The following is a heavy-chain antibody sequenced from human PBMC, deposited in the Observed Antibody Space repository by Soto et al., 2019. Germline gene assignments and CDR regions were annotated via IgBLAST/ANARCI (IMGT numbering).Heavy chain of an antibody. J-gene: IGHJ4*02. Sequence: GGSLRLSCAASEVTFSTYRINWVRQAPGKGLEWVAIIKEDGSEKFYVDSVKGRFTISTDKAKRSLYLQMNSLRVEDTGVYYCVLGAGWLPDYWGQGNLVTVSS. V-gene: IGHV3-7*01. CDR3: VLGAGWLPDY. D-gene: IGHD7-27*01. CDR1: EVTFSTYR. CDR2: IKEDGSEK.